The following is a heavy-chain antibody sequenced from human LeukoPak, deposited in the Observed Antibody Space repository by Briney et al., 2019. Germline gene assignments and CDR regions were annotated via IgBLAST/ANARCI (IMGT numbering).Heavy chain of an antibody. J-gene: IGHJ4*02. V-gene: IGHV3-30*02. CDR2: IRYDGRNK. CDR3: ARDLDC. Sequence: GGSLRLSCAASGFTFSTYGMHWVRQAPGKGLEWVAFIRYDGRNKYYADSVKGRFTISRDNAKNSLYLQLNSLRAEDTAVYYCARDLDCWGQGTLVTVSS. CDR1: GFTFSTYG.